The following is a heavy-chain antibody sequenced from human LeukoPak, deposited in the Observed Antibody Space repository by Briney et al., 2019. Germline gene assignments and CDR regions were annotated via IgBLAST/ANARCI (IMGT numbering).Heavy chain of an antibody. CDR3: AKDPSLRTTLPL. V-gene: IGHV3-30*18. CDR1: GFTFTHYG. J-gene: IGHJ4*02. Sequence: GGSLRLSCAASGFTFTHYGMHWVRQAPGEGLEWVALISYDGSNEYYADSVKGRFTISRDNFKNTLYLQMNSLRVEDTALYYCAKDPSLRTTLPLWGQGTLVTVSS. D-gene: IGHD1-1*01. CDR2: ISYDGSNE.